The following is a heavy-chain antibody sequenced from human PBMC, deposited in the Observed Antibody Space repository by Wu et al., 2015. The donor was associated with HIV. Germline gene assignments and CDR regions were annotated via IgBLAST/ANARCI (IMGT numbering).Heavy chain of an antibody. J-gene: IGHJ4*02. CDR3: TISTFAGSSDTWYSFDK. D-gene: IGHD6-13*01. CDR1: GGSFSTDV. V-gene: IGHV1-69*13. CDR2: IVPLFDAP. Sequence: QVQLVQSGAEVREPGSSVKVSCKASGGSFSTDVVNWVRQAPGQGLEWMGGIVPLFDAPNYAQRFHDRLTITADGSTTTAYMEMRNLRSEDTAVYFCTISTFAGSSDTWYSFDKWGQGTLVTVSS.